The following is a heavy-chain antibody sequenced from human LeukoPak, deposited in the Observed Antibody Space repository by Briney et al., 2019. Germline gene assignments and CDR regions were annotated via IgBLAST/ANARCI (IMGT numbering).Heavy chain of an antibody. CDR3: AREYSSSWYGEYYYFDY. D-gene: IGHD6-13*01. Sequence: PGGSLRLSCAASGFTFSSYWMSWVRQAPGKGLEWVANIKQDGSEKYYVDSVKGRFTISRDNAKNSLYLQMNSLRAEDTAVYYCAREYSSSWYGEYYYFDYWGQGTLVTVSS. J-gene: IGHJ4*02. V-gene: IGHV3-7*01. CDR2: IKQDGSEK. CDR1: GFTFSSYW.